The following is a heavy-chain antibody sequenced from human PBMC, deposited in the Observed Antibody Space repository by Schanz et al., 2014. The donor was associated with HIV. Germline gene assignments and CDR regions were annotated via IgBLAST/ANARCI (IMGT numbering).Heavy chain of an antibody. CDR2: INPSSGGT. V-gene: IGHV1-2*02. CDR1: GYTFTGYY. CDR3: ARGTVAVAYTESYGMEV. Sequence: QVQLVQSGAEVKKPGASVKVSCKASGYTFTGYYMHWVRQAPGQGLEWMRWINPSSGGTNYAQKFQGRVTLTRKTSISTAYMELSRLRSEDTAVYYCARGTVAVAYTESYGMEVWGQGTTVTVSS. D-gene: IGHD6-19*01. J-gene: IGHJ6*02.